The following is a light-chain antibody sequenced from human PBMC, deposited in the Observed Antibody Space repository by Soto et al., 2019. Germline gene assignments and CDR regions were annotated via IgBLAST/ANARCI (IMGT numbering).Light chain of an antibody. V-gene: IGLV2-14*01. CDR2: QVS. CDR3: CSYAGSYTHV. CDR1: SSDIGAYNS. J-gene: IGLJ1*01. Sequence: QSVLTQPASVSGSPGQSITISCTGTSSDIGAYNSVSWYQHHPGKAPKLIVFQVSFRPSAVSDRFSGSKSDNTASLTISGLQTEDEADYYCCSYAGSYTHVFGTGTKVTVL.